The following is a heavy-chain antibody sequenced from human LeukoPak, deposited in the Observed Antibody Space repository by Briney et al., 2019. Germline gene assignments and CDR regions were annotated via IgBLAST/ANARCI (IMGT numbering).Heavy chain of an antibody. CDR3: ARRGGASEPFAEYFQH. CDR1: GYSFSSHW. V-gene: IGHV5-51*01. J-gene: IGHJ1*01. Sequence: GESLKISCQGSGYSFSSHWIAWVRQMPGKGLEWMGIIYPADSDIRYSPSFHGQVTLSADKSTNTAYLQWSSLEASDTAIYYCARRGGASEPFAEYFQHWGQGTLVTVSS. D-gene: IGHD3-10*01. CDR2: IYPADSDI.